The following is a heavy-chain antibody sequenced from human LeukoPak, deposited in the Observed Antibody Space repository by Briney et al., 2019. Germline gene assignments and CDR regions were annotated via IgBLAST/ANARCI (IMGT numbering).Heavy chain of an antibody. V-gene: IGHV1-69*04. Sequence: GASVKVSCKASGGTFSSYAISWVRQAPGQGLEWMGRIIPILGIANYAQKFQGRVTITADKSTSTAYMELSSLRSEDTAVYYCAREKDYYGSGSYWFPQPHDAFDIWGQGTMVTVSS. CDR2: IIPILGIA. D-gene: IGHD3-10*01. CDR3: AREKDYYGSGSYWFPQPHDAFDI. CDR1: GGTFSSYA. J-gene: IGHJ3*02.